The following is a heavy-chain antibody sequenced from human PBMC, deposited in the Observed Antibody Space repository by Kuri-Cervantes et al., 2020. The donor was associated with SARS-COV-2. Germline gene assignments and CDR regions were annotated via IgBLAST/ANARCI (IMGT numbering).Heavy chain of an antibody. J-gene: IGHJ4*02. V-gene: IGHV1-69*04. CDR1: GGTLSSYA. D-gene: IGHD2-2*01. CDR3: ARDLVVPAASGTDY. CDR2: IIPILGTA. Sequence: SVKVSCKASGGTLSSYAISWVRQAPGQGLEWMGRIIPILGTANYAQKFQGRVTITADKSTSTAYMELSSLRSEDTAVYYCARDLVVPAASGTDYWGQGTLVTVSS.